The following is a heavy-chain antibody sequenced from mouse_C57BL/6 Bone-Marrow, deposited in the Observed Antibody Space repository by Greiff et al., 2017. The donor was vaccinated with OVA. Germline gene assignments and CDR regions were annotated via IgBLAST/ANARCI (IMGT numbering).Heavy chain of an antibody. CDR2: IYPGNSDT. J-gene: IGHJ3*01. D-gene: IGHD2-1*01. CDR3: TRGGNYEPAWFAY. V-gene: IGHV1-5*01. CDR1: GYTFTSYW. Sequence: DVKLQESGTVLARPGASVKMSCKTSGYTFTSYWMHWVKQRPGQGLEWIGAIYPGNSDTSYNQKFKGKAKLTAVTSASTAYMELSSLTNEDSAVYYCTRGGNYEPAWFAYWGQGTLVTVSA.